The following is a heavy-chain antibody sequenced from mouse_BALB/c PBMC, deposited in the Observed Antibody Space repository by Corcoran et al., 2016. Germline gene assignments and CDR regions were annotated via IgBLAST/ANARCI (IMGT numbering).Heavy chain of an antibody. Sequence: QVTLKESGPGILKASKTLSLTCSFSGFSLSTSGMGVGWIRQPSGKGLEWLAHIWWNDDKYYNPSLKSQLTISMDTSRNHVFLKISSVDSADTATCYCARRTFYGNSFGYWGQGHLVTVSA. CDR3: ARRTFYGNSFGY. D-gene: IGHD2-1*01. V-gene: IGHV8-5*01. J-gene: IGHJ3*01. CDR1: GFSLSTSGMG. CDR2: IWWNDDK.